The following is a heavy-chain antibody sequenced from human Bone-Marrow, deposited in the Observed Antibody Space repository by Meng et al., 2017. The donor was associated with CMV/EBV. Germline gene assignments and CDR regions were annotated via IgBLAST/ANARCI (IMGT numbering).Heavy chain of an antibody. CDR3: AKGLRRSEKVLLWFRGIFQTDY. CDR1: GFTFSSYG. V-gene: IGHV3-30*02. Sequence: GESLKISCAASGFTFSSYGMHWVRQAPGKGLEWVAFIRYDGSNKYYADSVKGRFTISRDNSKNTLYLQMNSLRAEDTAVYYCAKGLRRSEKVLLWFRGIFQTDYWGQGTLVTVSS. J-gene: IGHJ4*02. D-gene: IGHD3-10*01. CDR2: IRYDGSNK.